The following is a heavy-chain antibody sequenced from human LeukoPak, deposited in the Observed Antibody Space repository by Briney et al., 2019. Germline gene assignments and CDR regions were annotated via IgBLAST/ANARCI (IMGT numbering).Heavy chain of an antibody. Sequence: SGTLSLTCAVSGGSISSSNWWNWVRQPPGKGLEWIGEIYLSGRTTYSPSLKSRFTISTATSRNRFSLRMTSVTAADTAVYFCAREKAFGDYAYWGQGILVTVSS. J-gene: IGHJ4*02. CDR1: GGSISSSNW. V-gene: IGHV4-4*02. CDR3: AREKAFGDYAY. D-gene: IGHD4-17*01. CDR2: IYLSGRT.